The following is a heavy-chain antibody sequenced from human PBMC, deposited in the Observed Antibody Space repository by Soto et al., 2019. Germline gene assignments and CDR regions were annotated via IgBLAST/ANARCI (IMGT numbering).Heavy chain of an antibody. Sequence: SETLSLTCTVSGGSVSSGSHYWSWIRQPPGKGLEWIGYIYYSGSTNYNPSLKSRVTISIDTSKNQFSLKLSSVTAADTAVYYCAREVARGPPLDPWGQGTLVTVSS. J-gene: IGHJ5*02. CDR3: AREVARGPPLDP. CDR1: GGSVSSGSHY. CDR2: IYYSGST. V-gene: IGHV4-61*01. D-gene: IGHD5-12*01.